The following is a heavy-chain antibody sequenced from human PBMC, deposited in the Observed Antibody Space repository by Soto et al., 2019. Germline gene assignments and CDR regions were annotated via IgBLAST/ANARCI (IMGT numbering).Heavy chain of an antibody. Sequence: ASVKVSCKASGGTFSSYAISWVRQAPGQGPEWMGIINPSGGSTTYAQKFQGRVTMTGDTSTSTVYMELSSLRSEDTAVYYCARDGPSGSYNLDYWGQGTLVTVSS. V-gene: IGHV1-46*01. J-gene: IGHJ4*02. D-gene: IGHD1-26*01. CDR3: ARDGPSGSYNLDY. CDR2: INPSGGST. CDR1: GGTFSSYA.